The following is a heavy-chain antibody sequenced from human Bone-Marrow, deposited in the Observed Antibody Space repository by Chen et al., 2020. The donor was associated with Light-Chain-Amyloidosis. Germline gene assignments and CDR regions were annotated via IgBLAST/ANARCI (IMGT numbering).Heavy chain of an antibody. D-gene: IGHD5-12*01. CDR1: GFTFRTSW. CDR3: SREFTGYDDY. V-gene: IGHV3-74*01. J-gene: IGHJ4*02. Sequence: DVQLLESGGGLVQPGGSLRLSCAASGFTFRTSWMHWVRQAPGKGLVWVSRINPDGTRVDYADSVGGRFTISRDDAKSTVYLQMNSLGAEDTAVYYCSREFTGYDDYWGQGTLVTVSS. CDR2: INPDGTRV.